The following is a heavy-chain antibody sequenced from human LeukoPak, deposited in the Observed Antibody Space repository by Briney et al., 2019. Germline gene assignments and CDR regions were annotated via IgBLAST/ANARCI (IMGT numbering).Heavy chain of an antibody. CDR3: AKVGGSSGWYKYYFDY. CDR2: IYSGGST. CDR1: GFTVSSNY. V-gene: IGHV3-53*01. J-gene: IGHJ4*02. D-gene: IGHD6-19*01. Sequence: GGSLRLSCAASGFTVSSNYMSWVRQAPGKGLEWVSVIYSGGSTYYADSVKGRFTISRDNSKNTLYLQMDSLRAEDTAVYYCAKVGGSSGWYKYYFDYWGQGTLVTVSS.